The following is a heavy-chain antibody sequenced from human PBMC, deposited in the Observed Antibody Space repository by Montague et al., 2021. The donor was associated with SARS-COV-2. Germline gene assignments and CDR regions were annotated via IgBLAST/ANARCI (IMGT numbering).Heavy chain of an antibody. V-gene: IGHV4-59*01. D-gene: IGHD6-13*01. CDR1: GGSMTDYY. Sequence: SETLSLTCSVSGGSMTDYYWSWIRQAPGKGLEWIGFTSESGDAKSNPSLASRLTIIMDTSNNQFSLKLWSVTAADTARYYCARDLSSSWSYWFDPWGQGTLVTVSS. J-gene: IGHJ5*02. CDR3: ARDLSSSWSYWFDP. CDR2: TSESGDA.